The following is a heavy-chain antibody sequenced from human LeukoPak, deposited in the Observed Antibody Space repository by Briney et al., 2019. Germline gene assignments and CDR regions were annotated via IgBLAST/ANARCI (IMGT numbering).Heavy chain of an antibody. CDR2: ITSSDYP. V-gene: IGHV3-21*01. CDR3: ARGGSAWSRDY. CDR1: GFIFSPTG. J-gene: IGHJ4*02. Sequence: PGGSLRLSCAASGFIFSPTGMTWVRQAPGKGLEWVSTITSSDYPSYTDSVKGRFTISRDNAKNSVYLQMNSLRVEDTALYYCARGGSAWSRDYWGQGTLVTVSS. D-gene: IGHD6-19*01.